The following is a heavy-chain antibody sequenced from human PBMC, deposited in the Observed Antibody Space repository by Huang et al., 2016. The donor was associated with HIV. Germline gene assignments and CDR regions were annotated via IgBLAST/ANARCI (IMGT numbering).Heavy chain of an antibody. CDR2: ITSSSGSI. D-gene: IGHD3-10*01. CDR3: ARFGSYYYGSGSYLDAFDI. J-gene: IGHJ3*02. CDR1: GFTFSTYN. V-gene: IGHV3-48*01. Sequence: EVQLMESGGGLVQPGGSLGLSCAASGFTFSTYNMNWVRQAPGKGVEGVSYITSSSGSIYYADSGKGRFTISRDNAKNSLYLQMNSLRAEDTAVYYCARFGSYYYGSGSYLDAFDIWGQGTMVTVSS.